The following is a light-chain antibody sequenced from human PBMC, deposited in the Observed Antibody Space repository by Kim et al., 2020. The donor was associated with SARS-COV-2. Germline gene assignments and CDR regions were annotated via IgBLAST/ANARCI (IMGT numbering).Light chain of an antibody. CDR3: QQYKSYST. CDR2: KAS. Sequence: DIQMTQSPSTLSASVGDRVTITCRASQSISSWLAWYQQKPGKAPKLLIYKASSLESGVPSRFSGSGSGTEFTLTISSLQPDDFARYYCQQYKSYSTFGQGTKVEIK. CDR1: QSISSW. V-gene: IGKV1-5*03. J-gene: IGKJ1*01.